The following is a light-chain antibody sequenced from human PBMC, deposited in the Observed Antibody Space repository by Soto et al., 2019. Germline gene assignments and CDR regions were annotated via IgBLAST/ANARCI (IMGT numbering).Light chain of an antibody. J-gene: IGKJ1*01. Sequence: EIVLRQSLGTLSLSPVETAPLSFTASQTVGRSLAWYQQKPGQAPRLLIYGASTRATGITDRLSGSGSGTDFTLTISSLKSEDFAVYYCQQHNNWPRTFGQGTQVEIK. CDR3: QQHNNWPRT. V-gene: IGKV3-11*01. CDR2: GAS. CDR1: QTVGRS.